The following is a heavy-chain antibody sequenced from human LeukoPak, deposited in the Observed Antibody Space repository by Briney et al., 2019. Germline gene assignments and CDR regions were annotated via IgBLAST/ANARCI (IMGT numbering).Heavy chain of an antibody. CDR2: IGTAGDS. Sequence: GGSLRLSCAASGFTFGRYDMHWVRQATGKGLEWVSAIGTAGDSYYSGSVKGRFTIYRENAKNSLYLQMNSLKAADTAVYYCTRGGDDRFDPWGQGTLVTVSS. D-gene: IGHD3-16*01. CDR3: TRGGDDRFDP. V-gene: IGHV3-13*01. J-gene: IGHJ5*02. CDR1: GFTFGRYD.